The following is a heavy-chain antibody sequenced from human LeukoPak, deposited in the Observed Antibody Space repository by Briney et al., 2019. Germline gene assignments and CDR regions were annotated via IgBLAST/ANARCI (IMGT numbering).Heavy chain of an antibody. V-gene: IGHV4-59*01. CDR3: ARTTVGAHYYYYYMDV. Sequence: SETLSLTCTVSGGSISSYYWSWIRQPPGKGLEWIGYIYYSGSTNYNPSLKSRVTISVDTSRNQFSLKLSSVTAADTAVYYCARTTVGAHYYYYYMDVWVKGTTVTVSS. D-gene: IGHD1-26*01. J-gene: IGHJ6*03. CDR1: GGSISSYY. CDR2: IYYSGST.